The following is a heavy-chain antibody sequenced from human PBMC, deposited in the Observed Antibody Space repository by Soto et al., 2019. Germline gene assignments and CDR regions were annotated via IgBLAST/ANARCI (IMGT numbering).Heavy chain of an antibody. J-gene: IGHJ4*02. V-gene: IGHV1-24*01. CDR2: FDPEDGET. CDR3: ATDGHPKITMVRGVIIY. Sequence: ASVKVSCKVSGYTLTELFMHWVRQAPGKGLEWMGGFDPEDGETIYAQKFQGRVTMTEDTSTDTAYMELSSLRSEDTAVYYCATDGHPKITMVRGVIIYWGQGTLVPVSS. CDR1: GYTLTELF. D-gene: IGHD3-10*01.